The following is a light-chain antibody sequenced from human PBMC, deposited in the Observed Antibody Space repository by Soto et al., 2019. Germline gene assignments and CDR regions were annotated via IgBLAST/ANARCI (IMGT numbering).Light chain of an antibody. V-gene: IGKV3-11*01. CDR3: QQYVNSPFT. Sequence: EIVLTQSPATLSLSPGERATLSCRASQSVSSYLAWYQQKPGQAPRLLIYDASNRATGTPDRFSGSGSGTDFTLTISRLEPEDFAVFYCQQYVNSPFTFGQGTKLEI. J-gene: IGKJ2*01. CDR1: QSVSSY. CDR2: DAS.